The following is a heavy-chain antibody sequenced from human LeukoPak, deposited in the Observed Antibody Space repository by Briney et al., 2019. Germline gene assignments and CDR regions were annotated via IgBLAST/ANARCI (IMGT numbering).Heavy chain of an antibody. CDR3: VRLSVVSPHRYFDV. V-gene: IGHV4-59*08. Sequence: NPSETLSLTCTVSGDSLSGYTWSWIRQPPGKGLEWIAYIYDNGNTNYNPSLKSRATISLDTPKNQYSLKVTSVTAADTAVYYCVRLSVVSPHRYFDVWGRGTLVTASS. D-gene: IGHD4-23*01. J-gene: IGHJ2*01. CDR2: IYDNGNT. CDR1: GDSLSGYT.